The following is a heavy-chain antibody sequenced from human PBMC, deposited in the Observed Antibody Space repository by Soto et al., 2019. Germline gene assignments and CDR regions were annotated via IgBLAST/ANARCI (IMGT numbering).Heavy chain of an antibody. D-gene: IGHD1-1*01. CDR2: ISGSGATT. CDR3: TKGGIPRRYNIPKVDFDY. J-gene: IGHJ4*02. CDR1: GFIFSNYA. V-gene: IGHV3-23*01. Sequence: GGSLRLSCAASGFIFSNYAMSWVRQAPGRGLEWVSAISGSGATTYYPASVKGRFTISRDNSKNTLYLQMNNLRADDTAVYYCTKGGIPRRYNIPKVDFDYWGQGSLVTVSS.